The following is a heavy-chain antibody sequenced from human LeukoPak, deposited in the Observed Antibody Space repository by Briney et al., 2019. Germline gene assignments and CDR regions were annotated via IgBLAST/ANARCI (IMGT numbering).Heavy chain of an antibody. D-gene: IGHD3-10*01. CDR1: GFSFKTYS. Sequence: GGSLRLSCAAFGFSFKTYSMNWVRQAPGKGLGWVSYIGSSSSTTDYADSVKGRFTISSDNAKNSLYLQMNSLSAEDTAVYYCARDFGWAFDMWGQGTVVTVSS. V-gene: IGHV3-48*01. CDR3: ARDFGWAFDM. J-gene: IGHJ3*02. CDR2: IGSSSSTT.